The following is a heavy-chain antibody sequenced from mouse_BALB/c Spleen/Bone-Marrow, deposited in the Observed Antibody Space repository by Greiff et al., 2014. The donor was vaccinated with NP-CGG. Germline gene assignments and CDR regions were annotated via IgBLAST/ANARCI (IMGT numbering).Heavy chain of an antibody. Sequence: VQLVESGPGLVAPSQSLSITCTVSGFSLTGYGVNWVRQPPGKGLEWLGMIWGDGSTDYNSALKSRLSISKDNSKSQVFLKMNSLQTDDTARYYCAREGDYPLYAMDYWGQGTSVTVSS. CDR3: AREGDYPLYAMDY. D-gene: IGHD2-4*01. CDR1: GFSLTGYG. J-gene: IGHJ4*01. CDR2: IWGDGST. V-gene: IGHV2-6-7*01.